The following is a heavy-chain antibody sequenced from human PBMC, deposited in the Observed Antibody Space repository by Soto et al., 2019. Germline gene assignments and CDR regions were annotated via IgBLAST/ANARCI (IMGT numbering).Heavy chain of an antibody. V-gene: IGHV2-5*01. Sequence: GSCPTLVNPTQTLTLTCTFSGFSLTTSGVGVGWIRQPPGKALEWLALIYWNDEKRYSPSLKSRLTITKDTSRNQVVLTMTNMDPVDTATYYCAHRLRWLANFDYWGQGTMVTVYS. CDR1: GFSLTTSGVG. CDR2: IYWNDEK. CDR3: AHRLRWLANFDY. D-gene: IGHD6-19*01. J-gene: IGHJ4*02.